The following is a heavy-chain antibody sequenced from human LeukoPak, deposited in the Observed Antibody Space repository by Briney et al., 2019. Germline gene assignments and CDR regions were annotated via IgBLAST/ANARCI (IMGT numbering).Heavy chain of an antibody. D-gene: IGHD5-12*01. CDR2: IYYSGST. CDR3: ARHRVGVATNYFDY. V-gene: IGHV4-39*01. CDR1: GGSISSYY. J-gene: IGHJ4*02. Sequence: SETLSLTCTVSGGSISSYYWGWIRQPPGKGLEWIGSIYYSGSTYYNPSLKSRVTISVDTSKNQFSLKLSSVTAADTAVYYCARHRVGVATNYFDYWGQGTLVTVSS.